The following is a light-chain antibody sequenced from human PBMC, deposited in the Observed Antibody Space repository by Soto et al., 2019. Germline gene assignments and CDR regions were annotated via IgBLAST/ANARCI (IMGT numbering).Light chain of an antibody. CDR3: QQSYTNPRT. J-gene: IGKJ2*01. CDR2: AAS. Sequence: DIQMTQSPSSLSASVGDRVTITCRASQSIGDYLHWYQQKPGKAPNLLISAASNLQNGVPPRFSGSGSGTDFTLTISSLQPEDCATYFCQQSYTNPRTFGQGTKVDIK. CDR1: QSIGDY. V-gene: IGKV1-39*01.